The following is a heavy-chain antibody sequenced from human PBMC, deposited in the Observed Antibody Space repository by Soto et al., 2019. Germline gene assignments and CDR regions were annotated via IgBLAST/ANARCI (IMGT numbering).Heavy chain of an antibody. CDR3: ARDGSGYCSSTSCYTRPDYYYYYGMDV. D-gene: IGHD2-2*02. Sequence: GGSLRLSCAASGFTFSSYEMNWVRQAPGKGLEWVSYISSSGSTIYYADSVKGRFTISRDNAKNSLYLQMNSLRAEDTAVYYCARDGSGYCSSTSCYTRPDYYYYYGMDVWGQGTTVTVSS. CDR1: GFTFSSYE. J-gene: IGHJ6*02. CDR2: ISSSGSTI. V-gene: IGHV3-48*03.